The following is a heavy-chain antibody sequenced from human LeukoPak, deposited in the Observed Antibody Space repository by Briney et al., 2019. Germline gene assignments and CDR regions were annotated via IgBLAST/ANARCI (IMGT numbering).Heavy chain of an antibody. D-gene: IGHD2-21*02. J-gene: IGHJ4*02. CDR3: AKVVVTASRFDY. Sequence: PGGSLRLSCAASGFTFSSYGMSWVRQPPGKGLEWVSTLSESGGNTYYADSVKGRFTISRDNSKNTLYLQMNSLRAEDTAVYYCAKVVVTASRFDYWGQGTLVTVSS. V-gene: IGHV3-23*01. CDR2: LSESGGNT. CDR1: GFTFSSYG.